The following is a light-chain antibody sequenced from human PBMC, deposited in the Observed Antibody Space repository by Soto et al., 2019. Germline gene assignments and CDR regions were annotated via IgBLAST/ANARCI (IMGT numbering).Light chain of an antibody. CDR2: DAS. CDR3: QQRSDWPVT. V-gene: IGKV3-11*01. CDR1: QNVNSY. Sequence: EIVLTQSPATLSLSPGERATLSCRASQNVNSYFAWYQQKPGRAPRLLIYDASNRATGIPARFSGSGSGTDFTLTISSLEPEDFAIYYCQQRSDWPVTFGQGTKVEIK. J-gene: IGKJ1*01.